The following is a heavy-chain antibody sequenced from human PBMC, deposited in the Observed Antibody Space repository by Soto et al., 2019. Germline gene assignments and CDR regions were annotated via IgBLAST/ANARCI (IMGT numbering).Heavy chain of an antibody. J-gene: IGHJ4*02. CDR1: GFTFRNYW. Sequence: GGSLRLSCGASGFTFRNYWMHWVRQAPGKGLVWVSRINTDGTSTTYADSVKGRFTISRDNAKNTLYLQMNSLRAEDSAVYYCAREAMPACFSTSCLRPGDYWGQGTLVTVSS. CDR3: AREAMPACFSTSCLRPGDY. D-gene: IGHD2-2*01. V-gene: IGHV3-74*01. CDR2: INTDGTST.